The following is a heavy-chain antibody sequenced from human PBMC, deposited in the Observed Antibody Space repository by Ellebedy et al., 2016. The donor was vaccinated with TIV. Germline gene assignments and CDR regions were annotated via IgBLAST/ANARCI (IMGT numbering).Heavy chain of an antibody. CDR1: GFSFRNYA. CDR3: AKNFRANGDYHAFDI. Sequence: GGSLRLXXAASGFSFRNYAMSWVRRAPGKGLEWVSGYGGSGDSTHYADSVKGRFTISRDNSKNTLYLQMNSLRAEDTAVYYCAKNFRANGDYHAFDIWGRGTMVTVSS. J-gene: IGHJ3*02. D-gene: IGHD4-17*01. CDR2: YGGSGDST. V-gene: IGHV3-23*01.